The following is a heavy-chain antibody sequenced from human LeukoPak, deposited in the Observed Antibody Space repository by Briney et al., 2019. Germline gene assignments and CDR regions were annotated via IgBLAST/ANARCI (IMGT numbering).Heavy chain of an antibody. V-gene: IGHV1-3*02. CDR1: GYTFTSYA. CDR3: ARAGRYSSGLYYFDY. Sequence: ASVKVSCKASGYTFTSYAMHWVRQAPGQRLEWMGWSNAGNGNTKYSQEFQGRVTITRDTSASTAYMELSSLRSEDMAVYYCARAGRYSSGLYYFDYWGQGTLVTVSS. D-gene: IGHD6-19*01. J-gene: IGHJ4*02. CDR2: SNAGNGNT.